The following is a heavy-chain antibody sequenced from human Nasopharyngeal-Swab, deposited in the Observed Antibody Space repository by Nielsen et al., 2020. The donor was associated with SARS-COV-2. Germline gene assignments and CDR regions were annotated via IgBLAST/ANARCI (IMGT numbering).Heavy chain of an antibody. CDR3: ARKRYNWNYDY. Sequence: SETLSLTCTVSGGSISSYYWSWIQQPPGKGLEWIGYIYYSGSTNYNPSLKSRVTISVDTSKNQFSLKLSSVTAADTAVYYCARKRYNWNYDYWGQGTLVTVSS. CDR1: GGSISSYY. D-gene: IGHD1-7*01. V-gene: IGHV4-59*08. CDR2: IYYSGST. J-gene: IGHJ4*02.